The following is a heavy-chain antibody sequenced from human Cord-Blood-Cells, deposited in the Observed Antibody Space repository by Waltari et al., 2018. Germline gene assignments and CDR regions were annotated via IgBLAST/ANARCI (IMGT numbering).Heavy chain of an antibody. Sequence: EVQLVESGGGLVQPGGSLRLSCAASGFTFSSYWMSWVRQAPGKGLEWVANRKQDGSEKYYVDSVKGRCTISRDNAKNSLYLQMNSLRAEDTAVYYCARDLYSSSWLFDYWGQGTLVTVSS. CDR2: RKQDGSEK. V-gene: IGHV3-7*01. J-gene: IGHJ4*02. CDR3: ARDLYSSSWLFDY. CDR1: GFTFSSYW. D-gene: IGHD6-13*01.